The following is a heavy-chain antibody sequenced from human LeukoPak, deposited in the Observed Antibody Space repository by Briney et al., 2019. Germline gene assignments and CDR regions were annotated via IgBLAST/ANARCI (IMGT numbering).Heavy chain of an antibody. Sequence: GGSLRLSCAASGFTFSGSAMHWVRQASGKGLEWVGRIRSKANYYATAYAASVKGRFTISRDNSKNTLYLQMNSLRAEDTAVYYCARSSGEYCSSTSCYGGSFDYWGQGTLVTVSS. CDR2: IRSKANYYAT. CDR1: GFTFSGSA. D-gene: IGHD2-2*01. V-gene: IGHV3-73*01. J-gene: IGHJ4*02. CDR3: ARSSGEYCSSTSCYGGSFDY.